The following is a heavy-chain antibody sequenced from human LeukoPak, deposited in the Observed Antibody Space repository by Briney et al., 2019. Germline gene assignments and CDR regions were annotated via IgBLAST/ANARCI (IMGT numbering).Heavy chain of an antibody. CDR1: GYTFTGYY. V-gene: IGHV1-3*01. J-gene: IGHJ4*02. CDR2: INAGNGDT. CDR3: AREGAATGNFAY. Sequence: ASVKVSCKASGYTFTGYYMHWVRQAPGQGLEWMGWINAGNGDTKYSQQFQGRVTFTRDTSASTAYMELSSLISEDMAVYYCAREGAATGNFAYWGQGTLVTVSS. D-gene: IGHD6-13*01.